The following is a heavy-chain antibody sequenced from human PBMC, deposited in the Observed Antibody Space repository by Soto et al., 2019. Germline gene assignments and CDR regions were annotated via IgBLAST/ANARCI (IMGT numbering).Heavy chain of an antibody. D-gene: IGHD1-7*01. Sequence: EVQLLESGGGLVQPGGSLRLSCAASGFTFSSYAMSWVRQAPGKGLEWVSAISGSGGSTYYADSVKGRFTISRDNSKNTLYLQMNSLRAEDTAVYYCARDPSYNWNYHDYYYGMDVWGQGTTVTVSS. CDR3: ARDPSYNWNYHDYYYGMDV. CDR1: GFTFSSYA. J-gene: IGHJ6*02. CDR2: ISGSGGST. V-gene: IGHV3-23*01.